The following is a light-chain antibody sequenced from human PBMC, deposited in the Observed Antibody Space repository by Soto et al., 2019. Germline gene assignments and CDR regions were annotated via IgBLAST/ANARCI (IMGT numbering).Light chain of an antibody. CDR3: QLRINLPLT. J-gene: IGKJ4*01. CDR1: QSVGSS. V-gene: IGKV3-11*01. Sequence: EIVLTQSPATLSLSPGERATLSCRASQSVGSSLAWYQQRPGQAPRLLIYDASNRATGIPARFSGSGSGTDFTLTIGRLEPEDFAVYYCQLRINLPLTFCGGTNVEIK. CDR2: DAS.